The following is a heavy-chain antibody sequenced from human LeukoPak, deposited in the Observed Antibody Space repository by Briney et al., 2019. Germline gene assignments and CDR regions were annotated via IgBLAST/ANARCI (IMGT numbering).Heavy chain of an antibody. J-gene: IGHJ4*02. D-gene: IGHD6-6*01. Sequence: ASVKVSCKASGYTFTSYDINWVRQATGQGLEWMGWMNPNSGNTGYAQKFQGRVTMTRNTSISTAYMELSSLRSEDTAVYYCARAEYSSFIFDYWGQGTLVTVSS. CDR2: MNPNSGNT. CDR3: ARAEYSSFIFDY. V-gene: IGHV1-8*01. CDR1: GYTFTSYD.